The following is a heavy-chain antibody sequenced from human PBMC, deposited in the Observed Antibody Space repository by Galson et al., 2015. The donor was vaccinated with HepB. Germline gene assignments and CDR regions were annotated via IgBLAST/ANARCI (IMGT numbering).Heavy chain of an antibody. CDR1: GFTFTNYW. CDR2: IYPGDSET. V-gene: IGHV5-51*01. J-gene: IGHJ2*01. Sequence: QSGAEVKKPGESLKISCKGSGFTFTNYWIAWVRQLPGEGLEWMGIIYPGDSETRYSPSFQGQVAISVDKSDSTAFLQWTSLKASDTAMYYCARRSYHDHKAFWFFDLWGRGTLVTVSS. CDR3: ARRSYHDHKAFWFFDL. D-gene: IGHD1-14*01.